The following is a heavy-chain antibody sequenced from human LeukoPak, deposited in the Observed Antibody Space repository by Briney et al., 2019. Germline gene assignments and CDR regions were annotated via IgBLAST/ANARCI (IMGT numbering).Heavy chain of an antibody. CDR2: IYYSGST. D-gene: IGHD6-19*01. CDR3: ARRKRGSGGPFDY. CDR1: GGSISSGDYY. V-gene: IGHV4-30-4*01. J-gene: IGHJ4*02. Sequence: SETLSLTCTVSGGSISSGDYYWSWIRQPPGKGLEWIGYIYYSGSTAYNPSLKSRVTISIDTSKKQFSLELSSVTAADTAIYFCARRKRGSGGPFDYWGQGTLVTVSS.